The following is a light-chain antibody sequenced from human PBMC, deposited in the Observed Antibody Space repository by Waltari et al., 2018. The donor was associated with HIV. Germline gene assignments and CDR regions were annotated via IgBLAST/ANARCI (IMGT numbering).Light chain of an antibody. CDR1: SSNIGSNA. Sequence: QSVLTQPHSVSEAPRQRVTISCSGSSSNIGSNALNWYQQLPGKAPKLLSYLGDLLPSGVSDRFSGSKSGTSASLAISGLQSEEEADYYCAAWDDSPVFGGGTKLTVL. J-gene: IGLJ3*02. CDR3: AAWDDSPV. CDR2: LGD. V-gene: IGLV1-36*01.